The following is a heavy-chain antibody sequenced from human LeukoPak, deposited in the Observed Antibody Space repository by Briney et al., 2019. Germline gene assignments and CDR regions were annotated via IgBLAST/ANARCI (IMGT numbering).Heavy chain of an antibody. V-gene: IGHV3-9*01. D-gene: IGHD3-3*01. CDR3: AKDTDYDFWSGTRGGFDY. CDR1: GFAFDDYA. J-gene: IGHJ4*02. Sequence: PGRSLRLSCAASGFAFDDYAMHWVRHAPGKGLEWVSGISWNSGSIGYADSVKGRFTISRDNAKNSLYLQMNSLRAEDTALYYCAKDTDYDFWSGTRGGFDYWGQGTLVTVSS. CDR2: ISWNSGSI.